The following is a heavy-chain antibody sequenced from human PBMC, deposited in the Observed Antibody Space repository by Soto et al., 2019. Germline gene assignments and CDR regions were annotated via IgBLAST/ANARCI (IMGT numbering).Heavy chain of an antibody. V-gene: IGHV4-59*08. CDR1: GGSISSYY. CDR3: AGEGTWSGYYYYGMDV. Sequence: SQILSLTCTVSGGSISSYYWSWIRQPPGKGLEWIGYIYYSGSTNYNPSLKSRVTISVDTSKNQFSLKLSSVTAADTAVYYCAGEGTWSGYYYYGMDVWGQGTTVTVSS. D-gene: IGHD1-1*01. CDR2: IYYSGST. J-gene: IGHJ6*02.